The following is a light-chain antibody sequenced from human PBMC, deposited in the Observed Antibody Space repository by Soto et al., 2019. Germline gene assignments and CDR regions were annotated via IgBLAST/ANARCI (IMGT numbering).Light chain of an antibody. CDR3: QQYGSSPRT. CDR1: QTVRSSS. V-gene: IGKV3-20*01. J-gene: IGKJ5*01. CDR2: GAS. Sequence: EIVLTQSPGTLSLSPGERATLSCRASQTVRSSSLAWYQQKPGQAPRLLIYGASGRATGIPDRFSGSGSGTDFTLTISRLEPEDFAVYYCQQYGSSPRTFGQGTRLEIK.